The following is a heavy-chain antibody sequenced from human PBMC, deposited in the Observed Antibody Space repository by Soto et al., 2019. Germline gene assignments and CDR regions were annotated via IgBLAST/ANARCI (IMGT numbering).Heavy chain of an antibody. Sequence: SETLSLTCTVSGGSISSGGYCWSWIRQHPGKGLEWIGYIYYSGSTYYNPSLKSRVTISVDTSKNQFSLKLSSVTAADTAVYYCARDRYYYDSSGYRHSTFDYWGQGTLVTVSS. CDR2: IYYSGST. J-gene: IGHJ4*02. CDR3: ARDRYYYDSSGYRHSTFDY. V-gene: IGHV4-31*03. CDR1: GGSISSGGYC. D-gene: IGHD3-22*01.